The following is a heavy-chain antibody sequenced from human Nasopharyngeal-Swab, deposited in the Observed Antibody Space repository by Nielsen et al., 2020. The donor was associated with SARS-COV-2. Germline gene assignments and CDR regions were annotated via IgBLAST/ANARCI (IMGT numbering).Heavy chain of an antibody. J-gene: IGHJ6*03. D-gene: IGHD6-6*01. Sequence: GESLKISCAASGFTVSSNYMSWVRQAPGKGLEWVSVIYSGGSTYYADSVKGRFTISRDNSKNTLYLQMNSLRAEDTAVYYCARHRGGAALFSYYYYMDVWGKGTTVTVSS. CDR2: IYSGGST. CDR3: ARHRGGAALFSYYYYMDV. V-gene: IGHV3-53*01. CDR1: GFTVSSNY.